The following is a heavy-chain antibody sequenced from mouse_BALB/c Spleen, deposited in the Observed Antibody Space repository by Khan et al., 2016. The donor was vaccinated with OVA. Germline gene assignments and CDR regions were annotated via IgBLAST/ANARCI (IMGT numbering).Heavy chain of an antibody. CDR3: ARKSTRASY. V-gene: IGHV1-4*01. CDR1: SYTFTSYT. CDR2: INPSSGYT. D-gene: IGHD3-1*01. Sequence: QMQLEESGAELVKPGASVKMSCKASSYTFTSYTMHWVKQRPGQGLEWIGYINPSSGYTKYNQKFKDKATLTADKSSSTAYMQLSSLTSEDSAVYYCARKSTRASYWGQGTTLTVSS. J-gene: IGHJ2*01.